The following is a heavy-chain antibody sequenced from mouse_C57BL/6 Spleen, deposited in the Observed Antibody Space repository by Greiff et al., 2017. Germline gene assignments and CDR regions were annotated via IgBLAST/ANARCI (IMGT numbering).Heavy chain of an antibody. CDR2: IRSKSSNYAT. V-gene: IGHV10-3*01. CDR3: VRQTGFITTVVAWDYAMDY. Sequence: EVKLVESGGGSVQPKGSLKLSCAASGFTFNTYAMHWVRQAPGKGLEWVARIRSKSSNYATYYADSVKDRFTISRDDSQSMLYLQMNNLKTEDTAMYYCVRQTGFITTVVAWDYAMDYWGQGTSVTVSS. D-gene: IGHD1-1*01. J-gene: IGHJ4*01. CDR1: GFTFNTYA.